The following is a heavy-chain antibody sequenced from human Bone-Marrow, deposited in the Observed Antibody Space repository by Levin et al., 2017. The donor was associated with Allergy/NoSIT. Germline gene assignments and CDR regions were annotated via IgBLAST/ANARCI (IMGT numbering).Heavy chain of an antibody. CDR3: ASRTGYYCCSTSCPGDAFDI. CDR2: ISGSGGST. CDR1: GFTFSSYA. D-gene: IGHD2-2*01. J-gene: IGHJ3*02. Sequence: PGGSLRLSCAASGFTFSSYAMSWVRQAPGKGLEWVSAISGSGGSTYYADSVKGRFTISRDNSKNTLYLQMNSLRAEDTAVYYCASRTGYYCCSTSCPGDAFDIWGQGTMVTVSS. V-gene: IGHV3-23*01.